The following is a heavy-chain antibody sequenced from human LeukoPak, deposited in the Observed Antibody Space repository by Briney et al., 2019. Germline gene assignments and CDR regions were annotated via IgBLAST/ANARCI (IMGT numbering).Heavy chain of an antibody. CDR1: GYTFTDYY. CDR2: VDPEDGET. J-gene: IGHJ4*02. Sequence: ASVKVSCEASGYTFTDYYMHWVQQAPGKGLEWMGRVDPEDGETIYAEKFQGRVTITADTSTDTAYMELSSLRSEDTAVYYCATIPGCSSTSCYIPPVDYWGQGTLVTVSS. V-gene: IGHV1-69-2*01. CDR3: ATIPGCSSTSCYIPPVDY. D-gene: IGHD2-2*02.